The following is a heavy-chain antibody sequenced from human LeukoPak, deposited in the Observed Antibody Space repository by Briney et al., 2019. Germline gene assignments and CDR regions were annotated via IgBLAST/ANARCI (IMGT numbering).Heavy chain of an antibody. CDR2: ILPIFGTA. D-gene: IGHD1-26*01. CDR1: GGTFSSYD. Sequence: GASVKVSCKVSGGTFSSYDINWVRQAPGQGLEWMGGILPIFGTAKYPQKFQGRVSITADESTTSVYMDLSSLMSGDTAVYYCARARGSFPDAFEFWGQGTMVTVSS. J-gene: IGHJ3*01. CDR3: ARARGSFPDAFEF. V-gene: IGHV1-69*13.